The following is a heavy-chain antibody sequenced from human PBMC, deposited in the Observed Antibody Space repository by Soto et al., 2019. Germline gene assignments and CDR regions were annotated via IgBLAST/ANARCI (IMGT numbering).Heavy chain of an antibody. CDR1: GYSFTSYG. J-gene: IGHJ4*02. CDR2: ISAYNGNR. V-gene: IGHV1-18*01. CDR3: ARDLGGCADY. Sequence: QVQLVQSGAEVKKPGASVKVSGKASGYSFTSYGISWVRQAPGQGLEWMGWISAYNGNREYAQKFQGRVTMTTDTSTRTAYMELRSLRADDTAVYYCARDLGGCADYWGQGTLVPVSS. D-gene: IGHD5-12*01.